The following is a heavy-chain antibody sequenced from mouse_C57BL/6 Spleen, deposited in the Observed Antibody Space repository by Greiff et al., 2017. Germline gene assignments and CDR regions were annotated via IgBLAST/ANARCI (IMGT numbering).Heavy chain of an antibody. Sequence: DVKLVESGPGLVKPSQSLSLTCSVTGYSITSGYYWNWIRQFPGNKLEWMGYISYDGSNNYNPSLKNRISITRDTSKNQFFLKLNSVTTEDTATYYCARAPIDYYGSSYGFAYWGQGTLVTVSA. D-gene: IGHD1-1*01. CDR3: ARAPIDYYGSSYGFAY. V-gene: IGHV3-6*01. J-gene: IGHJ3*01. CDR2: ISYDGSN. CDR1: GYSITSGYY.